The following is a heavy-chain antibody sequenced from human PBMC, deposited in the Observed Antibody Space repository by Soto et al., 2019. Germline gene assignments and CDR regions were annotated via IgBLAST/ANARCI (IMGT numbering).Heavy chain of an antibody. D-gene: IGHD2-15*01. CDR1: GGTFSSYA. CDR3: ARDRLGYCSGGSCYSLDY. J-gene: IGHJ4*02. CDR2: IIPIFGTA. Sequence: QVQLVQSGAEVKKPGSSVQVSCKASGGTFSSYAISWVRQATGQGLEWMGGIIPIFGTANYAQKCQGRVTITADKSTSTAYMELSSLRSEDTAVYYCARDRLGYCSGGSCYSLDYWGQGTMVTVSS. V-gene: IGHV1-69*06.